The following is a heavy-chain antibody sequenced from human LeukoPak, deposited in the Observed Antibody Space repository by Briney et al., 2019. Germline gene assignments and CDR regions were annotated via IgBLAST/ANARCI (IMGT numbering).Heavy chain of an antibody. V-gene: IGHV3-64*01. CDR2: ISSNGGST. CDR1: GFSFSIYW. Sequence: GGSLRLSCAASGFSFSIYWMNWVRQAPGKGLEYVSAISSNGGSTYYANSVKGRFTISRDNSKNTLYLQMGSLRAEDMAVYYCARGPPGGFTGSGYYRNWGQGTLVTVSS. D-gene: IGHD3-3*01. CDR3: ARGPPGGFTGSGYYRN. J-gene: IGHJ4*02.